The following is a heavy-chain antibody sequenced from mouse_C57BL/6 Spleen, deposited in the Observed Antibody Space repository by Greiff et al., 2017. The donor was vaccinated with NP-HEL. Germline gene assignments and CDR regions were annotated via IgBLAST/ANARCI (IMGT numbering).Heavy chain of an antibody. CDR1: GYAFSSSW. CDR3: ARSHYYGREHVYFDY. V-gene: IGHV1-82*01. Sequence: QVQLQQSGPELVKPGASVKISCKASGYAFSSSWMNWVKQRPGKGLEWIGRIYPGDGDTNYNGKFKGKATLTADKSSSTAYMQLSSLTSEDSAVYFCARSHYYGREHVYFDYWGQGTTLTVSS. D-gene: IGHD1-1*01. J-gene: IGHJ2*01. CDR2: IYPGDGDT.